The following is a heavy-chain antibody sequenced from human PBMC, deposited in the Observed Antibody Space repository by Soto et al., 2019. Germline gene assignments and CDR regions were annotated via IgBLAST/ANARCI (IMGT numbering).Heavy chain of an antibody. Sequence: PGGSLRLSCAASGFTFSSYSMNWVRQAPGKGLEWVSSISSSSSYIYYADSVKGRFTMSRDNAKNSLYLQMNSLRAEDTAVYYCARNLGYYDSSGRRSAFDIWGQGTMVTVSS. D-gene: IGHD3-22*01. CDR2: ISSSSSYI. J-gene: IGHJ3*02. V-gene: IGHV3-21*01. CDR1: GFTFSSYS. CDR3: ARNLGYYDSSGRRSAFDI.